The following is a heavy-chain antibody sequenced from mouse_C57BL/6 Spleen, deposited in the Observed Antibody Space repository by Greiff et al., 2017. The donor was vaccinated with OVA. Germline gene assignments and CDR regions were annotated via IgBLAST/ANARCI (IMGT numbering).Heavy chain of an antibody. V-gene: IGHV6-3*01. CDR1: GFTFSNYW. CDR3: TEEWGAWFAY. D-gene: IGHD1-3*01. J-gene: IGHJ3*01. CDR2: IRLKSDNYAT. Sequence: EVKLEESGGGLVQPGGSMKLSCVASGFTFSNYWMNWVRQSPEKGLEWVAQIRLKSDNYATHYAESVKGRFTISRDDSKSSVYLQMNNLRAEDTGIYYCTEEWGAWFAYWGQGTLVTVSA.